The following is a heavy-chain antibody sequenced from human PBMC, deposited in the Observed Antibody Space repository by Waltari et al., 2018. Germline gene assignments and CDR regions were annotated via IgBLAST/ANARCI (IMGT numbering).Heavy chain of an antibody. Sequence: EVQLVESGGGLVQPGGSLRLSCAASGFTFSRYWMSWVRQAPGKGLEWVANIKQDGSEKYYVDSVKGRFTISRDNAKNSLYLQMNSLRAEDTAVYYCARDAEAAGVDYWGQGTLVTVSS. CDR2: IKQDGSEK. J-gene: IGHJ4*02. CDR1: GFTFSRYW. D-gene: IGHD6-13*01. CDR3: ARDAEAAGVDY. V-gene: IGHV3-7*01.